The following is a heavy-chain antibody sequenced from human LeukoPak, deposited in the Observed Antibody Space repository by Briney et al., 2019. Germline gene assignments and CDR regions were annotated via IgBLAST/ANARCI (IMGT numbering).Heavy chain of an antibody. V-gene: IGHV4-38-2*02. J-gene: IGHJ4*02. Sequence: SETLSLTCTVSGYSISSGYYWGWIRQPPGKGLEWIGSIYHSGSTYYNPSLKSRVTISVDTSKNQFSLKLSSVTAADTAVYYCARIPSSSPPGWGQGTLVTVSS. CDR2: IYHSGST. CDR1: GYSISSGYY. CDR3: ARIPSSSPPG. D-gene: IGHD6-6*01.